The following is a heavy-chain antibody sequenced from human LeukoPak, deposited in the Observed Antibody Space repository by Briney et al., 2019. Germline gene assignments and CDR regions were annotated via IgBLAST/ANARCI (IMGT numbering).Heavy chain of an antibody. V-gene: IGHV4-34*01. J-gene: IGHJ4*02. CDR1: GGSFSGYY. CDR2: INHSGST. D-gene: IGHD3-22*01. CDR3: AKTGSSGYFFDY. Sequence: KTSETLSLTCAVYGGSFSGYYWSWIRQPPGKGLEWIGEINHSGSTNYNPSLKSRVTISVDTSKNQFSLKLSSVTAADTAVYYCAKTGSSGYFFDYWGQGTLVTVSS.